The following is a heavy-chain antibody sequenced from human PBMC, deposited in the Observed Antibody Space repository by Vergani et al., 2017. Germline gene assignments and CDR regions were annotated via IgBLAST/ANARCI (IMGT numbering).Heavy chain of an antibody. CDR2: ISGSGGST. J-gene: IGHJ6*02. V-gene: IGHV3-23*01. CDR1: GFTFNHYA. CDR3: AKANPRNSGYYYLYYYHAMDV. Sequence: EVQLLESGGDLVQPGGSLRLSCAASGFTFNHYAMNWVRQAPGKGLEWVAGISGSGGSTYYAGSVKGRFTISRDSSKNTLYLQMNSLGAGDTAVYYCAKANPRNSGYYYLYYYHAMDVWGQGTTVTVSS. D-gene: IGHD5-12*01.